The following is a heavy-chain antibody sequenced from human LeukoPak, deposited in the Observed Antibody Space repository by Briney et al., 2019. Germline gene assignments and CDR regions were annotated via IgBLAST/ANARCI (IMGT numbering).Heavy chain of an antibody. V-gene: IGHV5-51*01. J-gene: IGHJ4*02. CDR1: GYTFSSYW. CDR3: ARHSKEGSGTSGWFSALDY. CDR2: IYPGDSDT. Sequence: GESLKISCEGSGYTFSSYWIGWVRQMPGKGLEWMGIIYPGDSDTRYSLSFQGQVTISVDKSIRTAYLQWSSLKASDSAMYYCARHSKEGSGTSGWFSALDYWGQGTLVIVSS. D-gene: IGHD2-2*01.